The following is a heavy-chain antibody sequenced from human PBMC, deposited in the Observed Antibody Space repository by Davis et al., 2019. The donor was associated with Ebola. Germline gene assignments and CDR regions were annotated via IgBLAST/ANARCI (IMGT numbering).Heavy chain of an antibody. CDR3: ARDPPYEQGYDY. V-gene: IGHV6-1*01. CDR1: GDSVSSNTAA. Sequence: MPSETLSLTCAISGDSVSSNTAAWNWIRQSPSRGLEWLGRTYYRSKWFVDYAVSVKSRMTINSDTSKNQFSLQLSSVTPEDTAVYYCARDPPYEQGYDYWGQGILVTVSS. J-gene: IGHJ4*02. CDR2: TYYRSKWFV. D-gene: IGHD3-22*01.